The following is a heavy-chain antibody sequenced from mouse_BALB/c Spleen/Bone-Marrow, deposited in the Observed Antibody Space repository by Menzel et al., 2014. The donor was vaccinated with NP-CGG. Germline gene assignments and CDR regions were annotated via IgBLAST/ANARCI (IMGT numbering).Heavy chain of an antibody. J-gene: IGHJ4*01. CDR2: ISSGTSTI. D-gene: IGHD2-3*01. Sequence: EVQVVESGGGLVQPGGSRKLSCAASGFTFSSFGMHWVRQAPERGLEWVAYISSGTSTIYYADTVKGRFTISRDNPKNTLFLQMTSLRSEDTAMYYCARDDGYYIRNAMDYWGQGTSVTDSS. CDR1: GFTFSSFG. V-gene: IGHV5-17*02. CDR3: ARDDGYYIRNAMDY.